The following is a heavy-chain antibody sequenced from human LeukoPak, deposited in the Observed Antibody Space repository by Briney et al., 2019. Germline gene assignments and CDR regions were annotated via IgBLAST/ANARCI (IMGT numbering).Heavy chain of an antibody. CDR3: ARDDSAFDLGALDYYYGMDV. V-gene: IGHV3-21*01. CDR2: ISSRHSYI. CDR1: TFSFSSYS. J-gene: IGHJ6*02. D-gene: IGHD5-12*01. Sequence: GGSLRLSCAASTFSFSSYSMTWVRQAPGKGPEWVSSISSRHSYIYYADSVKGRFTISRDDAKNSLYLKMNSLRAEDTAVYYCARDDSAFDLGALDYYYGMDVWGQGTTVTVSS.